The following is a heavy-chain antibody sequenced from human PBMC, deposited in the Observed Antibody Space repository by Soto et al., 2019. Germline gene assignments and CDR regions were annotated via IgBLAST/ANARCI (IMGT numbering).Heavy chain of an antibody. J-gene: IGHJ4*02. CDR3: AKDRHYGSGTYSDSYLDY. V-gene: IGHV3-23*01. Sequence: EVQLLESGGGLVQPGGSLRLSCGGSGFTFNSYAMTWVRQAPGKGLEWVSAISGRGGTTYYANSVKGRCTISRDHSKDTMYLQMISLRAEDTAIYYCAKDRHYGSGTYSDSYLDYWGQGTLVTVSS. D-gene: IGHD3-10*01. CDR1: GFTFNSYA. CDR2: ISGRGGTT.